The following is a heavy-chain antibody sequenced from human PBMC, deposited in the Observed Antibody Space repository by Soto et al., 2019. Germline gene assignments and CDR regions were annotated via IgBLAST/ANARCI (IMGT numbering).Heavy chain of an antibody. CDR2: MNPSTGST. J-gene: IGHJ4*02. Sequence: QVQLVQSGAEVQKPGASVKVSCKASGYTFTSYDITWVRQATGQGLEWMGWMNPSTGSTGFAQKCQGRVTMISNTSISTAYLELSSLTSEDKAVYYCARGRLVAGTVDYWGQGTLVTVSS. CDR3: ARGRLVAGTVDY. CDR1: GYTFTSYD. V-gene: IGHV1-8*01. D-gene: IGHD6-19*01.